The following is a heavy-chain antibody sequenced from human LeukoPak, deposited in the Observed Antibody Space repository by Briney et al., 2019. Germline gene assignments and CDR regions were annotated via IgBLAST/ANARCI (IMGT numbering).Heavy chain of an antibody. CDR1: GGSISSSSYY. J-gene: IGHJ5*02. D-gene: IGHD3-10*01. V-gene: IGHV4-39*01. CDR2: IYYSGST. CDR3: ARIPYYGSGSYYRRWDWFDP. Sequence: SETLSLTCTVSGGSISSSSYYWGWIRQPPGKGLEWIGSIYYSGSTYYNPSLKSRVTISVDTSKNQFSLKLSSVTAADTAVYYCARIPYYGSGSYYRRWDWFDPWGQGTLVTVSS.